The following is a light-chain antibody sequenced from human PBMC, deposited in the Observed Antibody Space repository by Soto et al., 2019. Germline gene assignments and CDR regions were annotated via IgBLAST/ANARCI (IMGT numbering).Light chain of an antibody. Sequence: QSVLTQPPSVSGAPGQRVTISCTGSSSKIGAGYDVHWYQQLPGTAPKLLIYGNSTRPSGVPDRFSGSKSGTSASLAITGLQAEDEADYSCQSYDSSLSGWVFGGGTQRTVL. CDR3: QSYDSSLSGWV. V-gene: IGLV1-40*01. CDR2: GNS. J-gene: IGLJ3*02. CDR1: SSKIGAGYD.